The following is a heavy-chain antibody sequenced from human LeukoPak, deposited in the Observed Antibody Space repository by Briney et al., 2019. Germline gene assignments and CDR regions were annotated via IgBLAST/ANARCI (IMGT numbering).Heavy chain of an antibody. D-gene: IGHD5-18*01. Sequence: SETVSLTCTVSGGSISSSSYYWGWIRQPPGKGLEWIGSIYYSGSTYYNPSLKSRVTISVDTSKNQFSLKLSSVTAADTAVYYCASCSGYSYGPVDYWGQGTLVTVSS. J-gene: IGHJ4*02. V-gene: IGHV4-39*01. CDR1: GGSISSSSYY. CDR3: ASCSGYSYGPVDY. CDR2: IYYSGST.